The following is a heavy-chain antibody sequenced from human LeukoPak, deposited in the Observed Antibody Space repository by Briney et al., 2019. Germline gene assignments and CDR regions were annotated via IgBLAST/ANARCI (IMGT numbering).Heavy chain of an antibody. CDR2: IKQDGSEK. J-gene: IGHJ1*01. CDR3: ARLPDDYGDYKYFQH. Sequence: GGSLRLSCAASGFTFSSYWMSWVRQAPGKGLEWVANIKQDGSEKYYVDSVKGRFTISRDNVKNSLYLQMNSLRAEGTAVYYCARLPDDYGDYKYFQHWGQGTLVTVSS. V-gene: IGHV3-7*01. D-gene: IGHD4-17*01. CDR1: GFTFSSYW.